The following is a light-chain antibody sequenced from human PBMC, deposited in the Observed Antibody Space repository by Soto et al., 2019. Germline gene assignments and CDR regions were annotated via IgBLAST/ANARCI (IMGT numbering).Light chain of an antibody. CDR2: DAS. CDR1: QSVSNY. CDR3: QQRSNWIFT. Sequence: EIVLTQSPATLSLSPGERATLSCRASQSVSNYLAWYQQKPGQAPRLLIYDASSRASGIPARFSGSGSGTDFTLTTTRREPEDVAVYYCQQRSNWIFTFGPGTKVDIK. J-gene: IGKJ3*01. V-gene: IGKV3-11*01.